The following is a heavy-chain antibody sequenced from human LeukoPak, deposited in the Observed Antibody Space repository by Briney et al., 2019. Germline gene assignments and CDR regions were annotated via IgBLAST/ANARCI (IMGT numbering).Heavy chain of an antibody. CDR2: ISAYNGDT. D-gene: IGHD1-1*01. J-gene: IGHJ4*02. V-gene: IGHV1-18*01. CDR1: GYTFTTYG. Sequence: ASVKVSCKASGYTFTTYGISWVRQAPGQGLECMGWISAYNGDTNYARKFQGRVTMTTDTSTSTAYMELRSLRSDDTAVYYCARRLERHHDFDYWGQGTLVTVYS. CDR3: ARRLERHHDFDY.